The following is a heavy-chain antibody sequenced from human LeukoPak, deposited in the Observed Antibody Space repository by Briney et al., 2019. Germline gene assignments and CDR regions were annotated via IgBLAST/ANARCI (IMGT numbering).Heavy chain of an antibody. CDR1: GXTFSSYG. D-gene: IGHD3-22*01. CDR3: AREYPPRYYYDSSGYLDY. V-gene: IGHV3-33*01. Sequence: GRSLRLSWAASGXTFSSYGMHWVRQAPGKGLEWVAVIWYDGSNKYYADSVKGRFTISRDNSKNTLYLQMNSLRAEDTAVYYCAREYPPRYYYDSSGYLDYWGQGTLVTVSS. J-gene: IGHJ4*02. CDR2: IWYDGSNK.